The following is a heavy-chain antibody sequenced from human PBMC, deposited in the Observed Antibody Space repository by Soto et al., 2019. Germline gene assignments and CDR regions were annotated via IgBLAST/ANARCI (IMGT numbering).Heavy chain of an antibody. CDR3: ARDDSFSWGYNYYYGMDV. CDR1: GGTFSSYA. J-gene: IGHJ6*02. CDR2: IIPIFGTA. D-gene: IGHD3-16*01. V-gene: IGHV1-69*06. Sequence: GASVKVSCKASGGTFSSYAISWVRQAPGQGLEWMGGIIPIFGTANYAQKFQGRVTITADKSTSTAYMELSSLRSEDTAVYYCARDDSFSWGYNYYYGMDVWGQGTTVTVSS.